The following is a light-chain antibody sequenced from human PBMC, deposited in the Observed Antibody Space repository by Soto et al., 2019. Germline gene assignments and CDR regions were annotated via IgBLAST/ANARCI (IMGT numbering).Light chain of an antibody. V-gene: IGKV3-20*01. CDR3: QQYASSPPT. CDR1: QSVSSNY. Sequence: EIVLTHSPGTLSLSPGERATLSCRASQSVSSNYLGWYQQKPGQAPRLLIYVASRRATGVPDRFSGSGSGTDFTLTISRLEPEDFVVYYCQQYASSPPTFGQGTRLEIK. J-gene: IGKJ5*01. CDR2: VAS.